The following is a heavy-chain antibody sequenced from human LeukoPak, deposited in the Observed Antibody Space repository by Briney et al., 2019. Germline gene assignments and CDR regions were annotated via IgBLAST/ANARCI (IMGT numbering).Heavy chain of an antibody. V-gene: IGHV4-4*02. CDR3: ARLKTTDTTVVTGFDP. CDR2: IYHSGST. D-gene: IGHD4-23*01. CDR1: GGSISSSNW. Sequence: SETLSLTCAVSGGSISSSNWWSWVRQPPGKGLEWIGEIYHSGSTYYNPSLKSRVTISVDTSKNQFSLKLSSVTAADTAVYYCARLKTTDTTVVTGFDPWGQGTLVTVSS. J-gene: IGHJ5*02.